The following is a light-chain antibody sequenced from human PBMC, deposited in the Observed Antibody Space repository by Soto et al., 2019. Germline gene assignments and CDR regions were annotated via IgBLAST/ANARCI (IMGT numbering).Light chain of an antibody. CDR1: QSIRYY. J-gene: IGKJ1*01. Sequence: DIQLTQSPPTLSASVGDRVTITCRASQSIRYYLAWYQQMPGKAPKLLIYGASSLQSGVPSRFSGSGSGTEFNLTISSLQPDDLAPYYCQHHNSYSQTFGQGTKVEIK. CDR3: QHHNSYSQT. CDR2: GAS. V-gene: IGKV1-5*01.